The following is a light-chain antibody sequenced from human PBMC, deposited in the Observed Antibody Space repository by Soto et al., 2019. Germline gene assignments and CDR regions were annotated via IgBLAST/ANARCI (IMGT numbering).Light chain of an antibody. CDR3: QQFNTSPWT. J-gene: IGKJ1*01. V-gene: IGKV1-5*03. Sequence: DLQMTQSPSTLSASLVDRVIISVRASQSVSSWLAWYKQRPGKAPKLLIYKSSILESGVPSRFSGSGSGTEFTLTISSLQPDDFATYYCQQFNTSPWTFGQGTKVDNK. CDR1: QSVSSW. CDR2: KSS.